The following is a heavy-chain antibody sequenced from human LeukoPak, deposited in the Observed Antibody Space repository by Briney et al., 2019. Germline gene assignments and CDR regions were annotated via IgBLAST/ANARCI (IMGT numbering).Heavy chain of an antibody. J-gene: IGHJ4*02. CDR3: ATTSALEY. CDR1: GLTFSNAY. CDR2: IKGKSDGGTT. V-gene: IGHV3-15*01. Sequence: GGSLRLSCAASGLTFSNAYMSWVRQAPGKGLEWVGRIKGKSDGGTTDYGAPVRGRFTISRDDSINTLYLQMDSLKAEDTAVYYCATTSALEYWGQGTLVTVSS. D-gene: IGHD2-2*01.